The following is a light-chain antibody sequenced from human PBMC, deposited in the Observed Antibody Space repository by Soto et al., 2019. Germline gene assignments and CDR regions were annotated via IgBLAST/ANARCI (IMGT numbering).Light chain of an antibody. J-gene: IGKJ1*01. CDR2: DAS. CDR3: QHYSTVWA. V-gene: IGKV1-13*02. Sequence: AIQLTQSPSSLFASVGDRVTITCRASQGISSYLAWYQRKPGKAPKLLIFDASSLESGVPSRFSGSGSGTEFTLTISSLQPDDFATYYCQHYSTVWAFGQGTKVDIK. CDR1: QGISSY.